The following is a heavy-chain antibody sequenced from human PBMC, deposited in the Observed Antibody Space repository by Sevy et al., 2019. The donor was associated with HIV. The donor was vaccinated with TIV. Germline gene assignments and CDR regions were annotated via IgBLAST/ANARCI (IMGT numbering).Heavy chain of an antibody. CDR2: ISDGGGTT. Sequence: GGSLRLSRAASGFTFRNYVMNWVRQPPGKGLEWVSVISDGGGTTYYADSVKGRFTISRDDSKGTLYLQMNSLRVEDTAVYFCAKRVAGALAALDIWGQGTMVTVSS. CDR3: AKRVAGALAALDI. J-gene: IGHJ3*02. D-gene: IGHD3-10*01. CDR1: GFTFRNYV. V-gene: IGHV3-23*01.